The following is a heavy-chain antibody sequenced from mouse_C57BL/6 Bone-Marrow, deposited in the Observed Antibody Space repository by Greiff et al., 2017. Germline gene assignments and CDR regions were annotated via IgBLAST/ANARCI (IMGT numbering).Heavy chain of an antibody. J-gene: IGHJ1*03. Sequence: QVQLQQSGPGLVQPSQSLSITCTVSGFSLTSYGVHWVRQSPGKGLEWLGVIWRGGSTDYNAAFISSLSTTTDNSKSQVFFKMNSLQADDTAIYYCAKNGGAWYFDVWGTGTAVTVSA. CDR3: AKNGGAWYFDV. CDR1: GFSLTSYG. CDR2: IWRGGST. D-gene: IGHD1-1*02. V-gene: IGHV2-5*01.